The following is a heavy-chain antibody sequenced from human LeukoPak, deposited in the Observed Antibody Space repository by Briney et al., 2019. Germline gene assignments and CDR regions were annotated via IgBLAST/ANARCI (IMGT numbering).Heavy chain of an antibody. Sequence: ASVKVSCKSSGYTFTEHSIHWVRQAPGQGLQYMGWIHPASANTVYAQMFHGRVTLTRDTPATTTYMELSGLRSDDTAVYYCARDLRPANLWGQGTLVTVSS. CDR2: IHPASANT. J-gene: IGHJ4*02. V-gene: IGHV1-2*02. CDR1: GYTFTEHS. CDR3: ARDLRPANL. D-gene: IGHD1-7*01.